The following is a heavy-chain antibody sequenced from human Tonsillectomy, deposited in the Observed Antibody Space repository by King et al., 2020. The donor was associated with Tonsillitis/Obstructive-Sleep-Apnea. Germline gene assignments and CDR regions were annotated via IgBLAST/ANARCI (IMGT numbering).Heavy chain of an antibody. Sequence: VQLQQWGAGLLKPSETLSLTCAVYGGSFSGYSWSWIRQPPGKGLEWIEEINHSGSTNYNPSLNSRVNISVDTSKNHFSLKLSSLTAADTAVYDCAARGGPDCSSTSCYNWFDPWGQGTLVTVSS. V-gene: IGHV4-34*01. CDR2: INHSGST. D-gene: IGHD2-2*01. CDR3: AARGGPDCSSTSCYNWFDP. CDR1: GGSFSGYS. J-gene: IGHJ5*02.